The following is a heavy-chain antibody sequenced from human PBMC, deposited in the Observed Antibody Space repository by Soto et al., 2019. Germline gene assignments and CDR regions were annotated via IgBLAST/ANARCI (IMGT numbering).Heavy chain of an antibody. Sequence: EVQLLESGGGLVQPGGSLRLSCAASGFTFSSRAINWVRQAPGKGLAWVSTITGSGDNTYYADSVKGRFTISRDNSKYTLYLQMNSLRDEDTAIYYCANIGEGYWGQGTLVTVSS. CDR2: ITGSGDNT. CDR3: ANIGEGY. J-gene: IGHJ4*02. V-gene: IGHV3-23*01. D-gene: IGHD3-10*01. CDR1: GFTFSSRA.